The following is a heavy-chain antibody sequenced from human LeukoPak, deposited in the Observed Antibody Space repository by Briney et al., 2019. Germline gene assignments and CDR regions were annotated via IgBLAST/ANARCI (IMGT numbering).Heavy chain of an antibody. J-gene: IGHJ4*02. CDR1: GGSISGYY. CDR3: ARGTSNTAWHWVY. CDR2: IYYSGST. V-gene: IGHV4-59*01. Sequence: PSETLSLTCTGSGGSISGYYWSWIRQPPGKGLEWIGYIYYSGSTTYNPSLKSRVTISVDTSKNQYSLKLSSVTAADTAMYYCARGTSNTAWHWVYWGQGTLVTVSS. D-gene: IGHD1-1*01.